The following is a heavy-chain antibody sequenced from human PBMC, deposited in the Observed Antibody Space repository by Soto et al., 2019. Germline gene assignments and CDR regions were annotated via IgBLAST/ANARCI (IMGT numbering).Heavy chain of an antibody. V-gene: IGHV1-24*01. J-gene: IGHJ4*02. D-gene: IGHD1-1*01. CDR2: FDPEDGET. CDR3: ATGSYNWNDGGFDS. CDR1: GYTLTELS. Sequence: ASVKVSCKVSGYTLTELSMHWVRQAPGKGLEWMGGFDPEDGETIYAQKFQGRVTMTEDTSTDTAYMELSSLRSEDTAVYYCATGSYNWNDGGFDSWGRGTLVTVSS.